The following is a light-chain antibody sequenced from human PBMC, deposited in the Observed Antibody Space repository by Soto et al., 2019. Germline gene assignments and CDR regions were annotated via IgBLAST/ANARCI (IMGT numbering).Light chain of an antibody. J-gene: IGKJ4*01. CDR2: GAS. V-gene: IGKV3D-15*01. CDR1: QNVNIN. CDR3: QQYKDWPPLT. Sequence: EIVMTQSPVTLSVSPGERVTLSCRASQNVNINLAWYQQRPGQAPRVLIYGASNRASGIPDRFSGSGSGTDFTLTISGLEPDDFALYYCQQYKDWPPLTFGGGTRVEIK.